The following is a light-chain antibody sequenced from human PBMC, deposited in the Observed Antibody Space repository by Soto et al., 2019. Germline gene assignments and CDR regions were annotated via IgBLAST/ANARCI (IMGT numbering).Light chain of an antibody. CDR3: SSYAGSK. CDR2: EVS. V-gene: IGLV2-8*01. J-gene: IGLJ2*01. CDR1: SSDVGGYNY. Sequence: QSVLTQPPSASGSPGQSVTISCTGTSSDVGGYNYVSWYQQHPGKAPKLMIYEVSKRPSGVPDRFSGSKSGNTASLTVSGLQAEDEADYYCSSYAGSKFGGGTKLTVL.